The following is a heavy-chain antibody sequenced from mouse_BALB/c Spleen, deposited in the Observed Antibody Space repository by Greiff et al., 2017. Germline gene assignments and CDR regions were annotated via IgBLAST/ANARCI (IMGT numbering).Heavy chain of an antibody. CDR2: ISSGGSYT. J-gene: IGHJ4*01. CDR1: GFTFSSYA. CDR3: ARSLDGGAYYYAMDY. V-gene: IGHV5-9-4*01. Sequence: EVHLVESGGGLVKPGGSLKLSCAASGFTFSSYAMSWVRQSPEKRLEWVAEISSGGSYTYYPDTVTGRFTISRDNAKNTLYLEMSSLRSEDTAMYYCARSLDGGAYYYAMDYWGQGTSVTVSS.